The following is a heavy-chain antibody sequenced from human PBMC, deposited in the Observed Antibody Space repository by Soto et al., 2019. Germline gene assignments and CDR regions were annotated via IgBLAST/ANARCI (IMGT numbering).Heavy chain of an antibody. J-gene: IGHJ4*02. D-gene: IGHD3-3*01. CDR2: INAGNGNT. Sequence: EASVKVSCKASGYTFTSYAMHWVRQAPGQRLEWMGWINAGNGNTKYSQKFQGRVTITRDTSASTAYMELSSLRSEDTAVYYCARTERITIFGVVPVIASRYYFDYWGQGTLVTVSS. CDR1: GYTFTSYA. V-gene: IGHV1-3*01. CDR3: ARTERITIFGVVPVIASRYYFDY.